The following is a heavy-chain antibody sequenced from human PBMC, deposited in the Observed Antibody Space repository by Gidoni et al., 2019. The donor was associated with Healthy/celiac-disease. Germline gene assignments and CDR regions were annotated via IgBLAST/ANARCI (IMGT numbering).Heavy chain of an antibody. CDR1: GGSISSSNW. CDR2: IYHSGST. J-gene: IGHJ6*03. D-gene: IGHD2-2*01. CDR3: AMGLGYCSSTSCYYYYYYMDV. Sequence: QVQLQESGPGLVKPSGTLSLTCAVYGGSISSSNWWSWVRQPPGKGLEWIGEIYHSGSTNYNPSLKSRVTISVDKSKNQFSLKLSSVTAADTAVYYCAMGLGYCSSTSCYYYYYYMDVWGKGTTVTVSS. V-gene: IGHV4-4*02.